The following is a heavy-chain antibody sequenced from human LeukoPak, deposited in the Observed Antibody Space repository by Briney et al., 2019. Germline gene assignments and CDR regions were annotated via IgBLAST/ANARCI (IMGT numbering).Heavy chain of an antibody. V-gene: IGHV4-4*02. D-gene: IGHD6-19*01. CDR1: GGSISSSNW. CDR3: ARGGLAVAQDAFDV. Sequence: SETLSLTCAVSGGSISSSNWWSWVRQPPGKGLEWIGEIYHSGSTNYNPSLKSRVTISVDKSKNQFSLNLSSVTTADTAVYYCARGGLAVAQDAFDVWGQGTMVTVSS. CDR2: IYHSGST. J-gene: IGHJ3*01.